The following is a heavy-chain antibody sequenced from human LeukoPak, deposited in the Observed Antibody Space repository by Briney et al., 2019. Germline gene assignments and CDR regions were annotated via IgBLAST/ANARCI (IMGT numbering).Heavy chain of an antibody. CDR2: IYYSGST. Sequence: SETLSLTCTVSGGSISSYYWSWIRQPPGKGLEWIGYIYYSGSTSYNPSLKSRVTISVDTSKNQFSLKLSSVTAADTAVYYCAREVVAGSSFDYWGQGTLVTVSS. D-gene: IGHD6-19*01. CDR3: AREVVAGSSFDY. J-gene: IGHJ4*02. CDR1: GGSISSYY. V-gene: IGHV4-59*01.